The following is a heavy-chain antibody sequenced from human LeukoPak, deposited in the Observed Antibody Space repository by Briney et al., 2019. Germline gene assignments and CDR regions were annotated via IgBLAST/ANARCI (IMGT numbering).Heavy chain of an antibody. D-gene: IGHD3-3*01. CDR2: INHSGST. V-gene: IGHV4-34*01. CDR3: ARPYYDFWSGYYFY. J-gene: IGHJ4*02. CDR1: GGSFSGYY. Sequence: PSETLSLTCAVYGGSFSGYYWSWIRQPPGKGLEWIGEINHSGSTNYNPSLKSRVTISLDTSKNQFSLKLSSVTAADTAVYYCARPYYDFWSGYYFYWGQGTLVTVSS.